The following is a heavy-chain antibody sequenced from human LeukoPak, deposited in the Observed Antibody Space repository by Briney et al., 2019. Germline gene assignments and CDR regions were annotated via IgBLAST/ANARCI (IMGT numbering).Heavy chain of an antibody. CDR3: AYYDYNIYPY. D-gene: IGHD5-12*01. J-gene: IGHJ4*02. CDR2: INPNSGGT. CDR1: GYATDYY. Sequence: VASVKVSCKASGYATDYYIHRVRQAPGQGLEWMGWINPNSGGTIYARNFRGRVTMIRDTSIATVYLELRSLRSDDAAVYYCAYYDYNIYPYWGQGTLVTVSS. V-gene: IGHV1-2*02.